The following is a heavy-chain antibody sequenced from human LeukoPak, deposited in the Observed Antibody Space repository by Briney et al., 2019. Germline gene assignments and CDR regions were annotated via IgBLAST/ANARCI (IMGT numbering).Heavy chain of an antibody. J-gene: IGHJ4*02. CDR3: AKEFYSSSWYGGAY. Sequence: GGSLRLSCAASGFTFSSYGMHWVRQAPGKGLEWAAVISYDGSNKYYADSVKGRFTISRDNSKNTLYLQMNSLRAEDTAVYYCAKEFYSSSWYGGAYWGQGTLVTVSS. D-gene: IGHD6-13*01. CDR2: ISYDGSNK. V-gene: IGHV3-30*18. CDR1: GFTFSSYG.